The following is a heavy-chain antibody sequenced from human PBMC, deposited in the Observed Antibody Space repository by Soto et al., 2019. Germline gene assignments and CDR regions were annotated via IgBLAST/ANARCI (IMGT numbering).Heavy chain of an antibody. CDR2: ISAYNGNT. V-gene: IGHV1-18*01. J-gene: IGHJ4*02. Sequence: GASVKVSCKASGYTFTSYGISWVRQAPGQGLEWMGWISAYNGNTNYAQKLQGRVTMTTDTSTSTAYMELRSLRSDDTAVYYCATDGYHRSGYYYSFDYWGQGTLVTVSS. D-gene: IGHD3-22*01. CDR3: ATDGYHRSGYYYSFDY. CDR1: GYTFTSYG.